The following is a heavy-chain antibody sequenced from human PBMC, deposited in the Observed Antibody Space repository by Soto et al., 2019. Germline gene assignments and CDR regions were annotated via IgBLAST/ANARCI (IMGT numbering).Heavy chain of an antibody. CDR1: GFTFSSYA. D-gene: IGHD2-15*01. CDR3: AKDPYVVVVAATPAPIDY. Sequence: GGSLRLSCAASGFTFSSYAMSWVRQAPGKGLEWVSAISGSGGSTYYADSVKGRFTISRDNSKNTLYLQMNSLRAEDTAVYYCAKDPYVVVVAATPAPIDYWGQGTLVTVSS. J-gene: IGHJ4*02. CDR2: ISGSGGST. V-gene: IGHV3-23*01.